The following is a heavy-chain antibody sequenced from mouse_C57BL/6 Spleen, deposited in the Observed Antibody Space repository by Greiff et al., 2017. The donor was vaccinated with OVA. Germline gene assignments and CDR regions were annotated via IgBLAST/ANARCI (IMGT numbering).Heavy chain of an antibody. D-gene: IGHD2-1*01. J-gene: IGHJ2*01. CDR1: GYSITSGYY. CDR3: ARGGNYVGFDY. CDR2: ISYDGSN. Sequence: EVKLQESGPGLVKPSQSLSLTCSVTGYSITSGYYWNWIRQFPGNKLEWMGYISYDGSNNYNPSLKNRISITRDTSKNQFFLKLNSVTTEDTATYYCARGGNYVGFDYWGQGTTLTVSS. V-gene: IGHV3-6*01.